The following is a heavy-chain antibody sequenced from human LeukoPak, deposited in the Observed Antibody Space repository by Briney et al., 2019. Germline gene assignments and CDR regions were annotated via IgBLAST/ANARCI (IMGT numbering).Heavy chain of an antibody. D-gene: IGHD6-19*01. CDR1: GGSISSYY. J-gene: IGHJ4*02. CDR3: ARWQWLVLTGYFDY. Sequence: SETLSLTCTVSGGSISSYYWSWIRQPPGKRLEWIGEINHSGSTNYNPSLKSRVTISVDTSKNQFSLKLSSVTAADTAVYYCARWQWLVLTGYFDYWGQGTLVTVSS. V-gene: IGHV4-34*01. CDR2: INHSGST.